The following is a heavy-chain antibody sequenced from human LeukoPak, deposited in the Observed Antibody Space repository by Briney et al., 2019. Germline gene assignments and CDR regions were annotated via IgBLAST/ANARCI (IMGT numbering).Heavy chain of an antibody. CDR3: ARDVDRQQLPGDY. D-gene: IGHD6-13*01. Sequence: GASVKVSCKASGGTFSSYAISWVRQAPGQGLEWMGRIIPILGIANYAQKFQGRVTITADKSTSTAYMELSSLRSEDTAVYYCARDVDRQQLPGDYWGQGTLVTVSS. J-gene: IGHJ4*02. CDR1: GGTFSSYA. CDR2: IIPILGIA. V-gene: IGHV1-69*04.